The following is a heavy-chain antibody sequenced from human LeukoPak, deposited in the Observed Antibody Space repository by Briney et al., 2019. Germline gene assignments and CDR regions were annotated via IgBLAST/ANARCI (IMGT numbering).Heavy chain of an antibody. CDR1: GYTFTSYD. Sequence: ASVKVSCKASGYTFTSYDINWVRQATGQGLEWMGWISAYNGNTNYAQKLQGRVTMTTDTSTSTAYMELRSLRSDDTAVYYCARDQYSYGLDYWGQGTLVTVSS. CDR3: ARDQYSYGLDY. V-gene: IGHV1-18*01. J-gene: IGHJ4*02. CDR2: ISAYNGNT. D-gene: IGHD5-18*01.